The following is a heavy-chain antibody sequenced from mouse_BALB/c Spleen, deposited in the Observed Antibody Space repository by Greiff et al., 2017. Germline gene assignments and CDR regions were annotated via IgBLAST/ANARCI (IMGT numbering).Heavy chain of an antibody. V-gene: IGHV1-54*01. D-gene: IGHD1-1*01. J-gene: IGHJ2*01. CDR1: GYAFTNYL. Sequence: VQLQQSGAELVRPGPSVKVSCKASGYAFTNYLIEWVKQRPGQGLEWIGVINPGSGGTNYNEKFKGKATLTADKSSSTAYMQLSSLTSDDSAVYYCARRSDYYGSSSYYFDYWGQGTTLTVSS. CDR3: ARRSDYYGSSSYYFDY. CDR2: INPGSGGT.